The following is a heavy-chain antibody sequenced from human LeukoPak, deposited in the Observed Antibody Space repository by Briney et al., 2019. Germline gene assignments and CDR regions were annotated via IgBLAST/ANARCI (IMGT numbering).Heavy chain of an antibody. CDR3: ARDYRYYYYYYGMDV. V-gene: IGHV1-46*01. D-gene: IGHD1-26*01. Sequence: ASVKVSCKASGYTFTSYYMHWVRQAPGQGLEWMGIINPSGGSTSYAQKFQGRVTITADESTSTAYMELSSLRSEDTAVYYCARDYRYYYYYYGMDVWGQGTTVTVSS. J-gene: IGHJ6*02. CDR2: INPSGGST. CDR1: GYTFTSYY.